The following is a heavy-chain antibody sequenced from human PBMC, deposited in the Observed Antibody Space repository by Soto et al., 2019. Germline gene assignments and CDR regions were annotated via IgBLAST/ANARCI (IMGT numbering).Heavy chain of an antibody. CDR2: IIPIFGTA. D-gene: IGHD6-19*01. J-gene: IGHJ6*02. CDR1: GGTFSSYA. V-gene: IGHV1-69*13. CDR3: ARESAIAVAGSNGMDV. Sequence: ASVKVSCKASGGTFSSYAISWVRQAPGQGLEWMGGIIPIFGTANYAQKFQGRVTITADESTSTAYMELSSLRSEDTAVYYCARESAIAVAGSNGMDVWGQGTTVTVSS.